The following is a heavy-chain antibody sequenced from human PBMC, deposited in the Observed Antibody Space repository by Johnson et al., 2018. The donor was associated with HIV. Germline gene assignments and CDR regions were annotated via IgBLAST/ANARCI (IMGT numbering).Heavy chain of an antibody. CDR2: ISRSGSTI. CDR3: ASPPDAFDI. CDR1: GFTFSDYY. Sequence: QVQVVESGGGVDQPGGSLRLSCAASGFTFSDYYMSWIRQAPGKVLEWVSYISRSGSTIYYADSVKARFTLSKDNAKNSLDLQMNSLRAEDTAVYYCASPPDAFDIWGQGTMVTVSS. V-gene: IGHV3-11*04. J-gene: IGHJ3*02.